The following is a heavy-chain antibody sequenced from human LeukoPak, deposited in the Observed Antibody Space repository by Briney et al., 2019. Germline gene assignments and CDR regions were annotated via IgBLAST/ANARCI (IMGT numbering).Heavy chain of an antibody. CDR2: IRCKAYGGTT. D-gene: IGHD3-22*01. CDR1: GFIFGDYA. J-gene: IGHJ4*02. CDR3: KRYYYDATYDY. Sequence: PLRLSCTTSGFIFGDYAMTWVRQAPGKGLEWVGFIRCKAYGGTTEYAASVKGRFTISRDDSKSIAYLQMDSLKTEDTAVYYCKRYYYDATYDYWGQGTLVTVSS. V-gene: IGHV3-49*04.